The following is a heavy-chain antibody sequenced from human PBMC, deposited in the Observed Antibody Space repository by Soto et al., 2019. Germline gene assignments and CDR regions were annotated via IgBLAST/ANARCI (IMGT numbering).Heavy chain of an antibody. CDR2: ISGSGGST. Sequence: EVQLLESGGGLVQPGGSLRLSCAASGFTFSSYAMSWVRQAPGKGLEWVSAISGSGGSTYYADSVKGRFTISRDNSKNTLYLQMNSLRAEDTAVYYCAKDPPLLWFGEGSFDPWGQGTLVTVSS. CDR3: AKDPPLLWFGEGSFDP. CDR1: GFTFSSYA. D-gene: IGHD3-10*01. V-gene: IGHV3-23*01. J-gene: IGHJ5*02.